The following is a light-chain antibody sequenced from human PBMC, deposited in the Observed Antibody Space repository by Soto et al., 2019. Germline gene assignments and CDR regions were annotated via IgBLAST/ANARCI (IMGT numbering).Light chain of an antibody. CDR3: QTWSTDIRV. J-gene: IGLJ3*02. V-gene: IGLV4-69*01. Sequence: QSVLTQPPSASASLGASVKLTCTLSSGHNSYAIAWHQQQPEKGPRYLMKLNSDGSHSKGDGIPDRFSGSSSGAERYLTISSLQSEDEAEYYCQTWSTDIRVFGGGTKLTV. CDR1: SGHNSYA. CDR2: LNSDGSH.